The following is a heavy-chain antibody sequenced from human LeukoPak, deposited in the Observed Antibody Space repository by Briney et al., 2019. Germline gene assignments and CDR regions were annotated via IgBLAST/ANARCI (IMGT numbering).Heavy chain of an antibody. D-gene: IGHD2-15*01. Sequence: GGSLRLSCAASGFTVSSNYMSWVRQAPGKGLEWVSVIYSGGSTYYADSVKGRFTISRDNSKNTLYLQMNSLRAEDTAVYYCARDPYCSGGSCYPYWGQGTLVTVSP. CDR3: ARDPYCSGGSCYPY. CDR1: GFTVSSNY. J-gene: IGHJ4*02. V-gene: IGHV3-53*01. CDR2: IYSGGST.